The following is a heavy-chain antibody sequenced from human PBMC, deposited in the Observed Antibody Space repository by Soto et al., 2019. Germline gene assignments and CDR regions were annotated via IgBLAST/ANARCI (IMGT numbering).Heavy chain of an antibody. J-gene: IGHJ6*03. D-gene: IGHD3-3*01. CDR2: ISSSGSTI. V-gene: IGHV3-11*01. Sequence: QVQLVESGGGLVKPGGSLRLSCAASGFTFSDYYMSWIRQAPGKGLEWVSYISSSGSTIYYADSVKGRFTISRDNAKNSVYLQMNSLRAEDTAVYYCARRYYDFWSGYYRQGIPGRYYYYYYMDVWGKGTTVTVSS. CDR1: GFTFSDYY. CDR3: ARRYYDFWSGYYRQGIPGRYYYYYYMDV.